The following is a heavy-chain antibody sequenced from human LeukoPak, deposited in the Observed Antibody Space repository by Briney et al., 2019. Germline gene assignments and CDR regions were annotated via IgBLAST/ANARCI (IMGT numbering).Heavy chain of an antibody. CDR2: IVVGSGNR. J-gene: IGHJ1*01. Sequence: GASVKVSCKASGFTFTSSAMQWVRQARGQRLEWIGWIVVGSGNRNYAQKFQERVSITRDMSTGTAYMELGSLRSEDTAVYFCAAGTSGRPEYFQHWGQGTLVTVSS. CDR1: GFTFTSSA. CDR3: AAGTSGRPEYFQH. D-gene: IGHD1-14*01. V-gene: IGHV1-58*02.